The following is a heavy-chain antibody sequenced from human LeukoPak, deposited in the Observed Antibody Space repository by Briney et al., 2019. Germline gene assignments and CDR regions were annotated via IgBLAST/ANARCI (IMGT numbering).Heavy chain of an antibody. J-gene: IGHJ4*02. D-gene: IGHD4-17*01. Sequence: SETLSLTCTVSGGSISSYYWNWIRQSPGKGLEWIGYIYYSGGTNYNPSLKSRVTISVDTSKNQFSLKLSSVTAADTAVYYCARSSKDDYGDYGLDYWGQGTLVTVPS. CDR2: IYYSGGT. CDR1: GGSISSYY. CDR3: ARSSKDDYGDYGLDY. V-gene: IGHV4-59*01.